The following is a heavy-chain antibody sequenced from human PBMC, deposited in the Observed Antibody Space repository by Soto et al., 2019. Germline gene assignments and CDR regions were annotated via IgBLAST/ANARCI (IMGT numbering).Heavy chain of an antibody. V-gene: IGHV4-59*08. J-gene: IGHJ4*02. CDR2: IYYSGST. CDR1: GGSINSYV. Sequence: SETLSLTCTVAGGSINSYVWSWIRQPPGKGLEWIGYIYYSGSTNYNPSLKSRVTISVDTSKNQFSLNLSSVTAADTAVYYCARNTAMYDYWGQGILVTVSS. D-gene: IGHD5-18*01. CDR3: ARNTAMYDY.